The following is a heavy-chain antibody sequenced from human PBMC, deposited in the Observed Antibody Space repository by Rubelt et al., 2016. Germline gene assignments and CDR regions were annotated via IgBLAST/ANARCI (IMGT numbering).Heavy chain of an antibody. V-gene: IGHV3-53*01. CDR3: ARAGCLGDCYIYY. J-gene: IGHJ4*02. Sequence: EVQLVESGGGLVEPGGSLRLSCAASGFTVSSIYMSWVRQAPGKGLEWVSVIYTGGTTYYADSVRGRFTISRDNSKNTLYLQMNSLRVEDTALYYCARAGCLGDCYIYYWGQGTLVTVSS. D-gene: IGHD2-21*02. CDR2: IYTGGTT. CDR1: GFTVSSIY.